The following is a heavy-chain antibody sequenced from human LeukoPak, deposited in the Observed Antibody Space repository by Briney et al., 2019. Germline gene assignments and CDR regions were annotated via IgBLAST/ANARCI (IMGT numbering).Heavy chain of an antibody. J-gene: IGHJ3*02. CDR3: ARAAVTTDAFDI. CDR2: IYGGGST. Sequence: GGSLRLSCAASGFTVSSNYMSWVRQAPGKGLEWVSVIYGGGSTYYADSVKGRFTISRDNSKNTLYLQMNSLRAEDTAVYYCARAAVTTDAFDIWGQGTMVTVSS. CDR1: GFTVSSNY. V-gene: IGHV3-53*01. D-gene: IGHD4-17*01.